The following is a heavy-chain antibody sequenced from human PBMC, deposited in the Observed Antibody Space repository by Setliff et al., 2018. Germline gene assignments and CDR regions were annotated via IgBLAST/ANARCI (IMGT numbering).Heavy chain of an antibody. CDR1: GDSISDAS. V-gene: IGHV4-59*01. CDR2: VFYNGAA. CDR3: ARGGTYRYFDY. Sequence: SETLSLTCTVSGDSISDASIMAWIRQPPGKGLEFIGYVFYNGAAKYDPSPKSRVTMSVDTSKTQFSLKLNSMTTADTAVYYCARGGTYRYFDYWGQGALVTGSS. J-gene: IGHJ4*02.